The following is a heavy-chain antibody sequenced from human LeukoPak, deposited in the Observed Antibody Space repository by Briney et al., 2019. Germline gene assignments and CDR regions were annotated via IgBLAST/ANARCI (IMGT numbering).Heavy chain of an antibody. J-gene: IGHJ3*02. CDR1: GGSISSGGYS. D-gene: IGHD3-3*01. CDR3: ARVWLERNAFVI. V-gene: IGHV4-30-2*01. Sequence: SETLSLTCAVSGGSISSGGYSWSWIRQPPGKGLEWIGYTYHSGSTYYNPSLKSRVTISVDGSKNQLSLKLSSVTAADTAVYYCARVWLERNAFVIWGQGTMVTVSS. CDR2: TYHSGST.